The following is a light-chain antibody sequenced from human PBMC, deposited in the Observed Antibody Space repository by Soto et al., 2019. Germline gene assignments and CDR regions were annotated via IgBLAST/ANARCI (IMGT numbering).Light chain of an antibody. J-gene: IGKJ2*01. CDR3: MQGTHWPPYT. CDR2: KVS. V-gene: IGKV2-30*01. CDR1: QSLLYSDGNTH. Sequence: DVVMTQSPLSLAVTLGQPASISCRSSQSLLYSDGNTHFNWFHQRPGQSPRRLIYKVSNRDSGVPARFSGSGSGTDFTLKISRVEAEDVGVYYCMQGTHWPPYTFGQGTKLEIK.